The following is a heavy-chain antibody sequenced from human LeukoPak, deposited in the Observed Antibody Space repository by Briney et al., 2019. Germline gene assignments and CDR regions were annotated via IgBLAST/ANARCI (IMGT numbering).Heavy chain of an antibody. D-gene: IGHD1-26*01. CDR3: ARGAWWYSGSYAPSLRSPDEDY. Sequence: GRSLRLSCAASGFTFSSYDMHWVRQATGKGLEWVSAIGTAGDTYYPGSVKGRFTISRENAKNSLYLQMNSLRAEDTAVYYCARGAWWYSGSYAPSLRSPDEDYWGQGTLVTVSS. CDR1: GFTFSSYD. J-gene: IGHJ4*02. CDR2: IGTAGDT. V-gene: IGHV3-13*01.